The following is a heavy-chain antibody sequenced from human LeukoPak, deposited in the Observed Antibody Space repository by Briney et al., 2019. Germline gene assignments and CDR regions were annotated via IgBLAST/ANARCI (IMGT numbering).Heavy chain of an antibody. CDR1: GYSISSGYY. Sequence: PSETLSLTCTVSGYSISSGYYWGWIRQPPGKGLGWIGSIYHSGSTYYNPSLESRVTISVDTSKNQFSLKLSSVTAADTAVYYCARAYSSSWYFNWFDPWGQGTLVTVSS. CDR2: IYHSGST. CDR3: ARAYSSSWYFNWFDP. J-gene: IGHJ5*02. V-gene: IGHV4-38-2*02. D-gene: IGHD6-13*01.